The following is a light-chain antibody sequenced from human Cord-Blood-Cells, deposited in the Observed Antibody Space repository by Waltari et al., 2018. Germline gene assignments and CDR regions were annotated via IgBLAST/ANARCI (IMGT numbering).Light chain of an antibody. V-gene: IGLV2-23*01. CDR3: CSYAGSSTWV. CDR1: SSDVGSYNL. Sequence: QSALTQPVSVSGSPGQSITISCTGTSSDVGSYNLVSWYQQHPGKAPKLMIYEGSKRPSGFSNRFPGSKSGNTASLTISGLQAEDEADYYCCSYAGSSTWVFGGGTKLTVL. J-gene: IGLJ3*02. CDR2: EGS.